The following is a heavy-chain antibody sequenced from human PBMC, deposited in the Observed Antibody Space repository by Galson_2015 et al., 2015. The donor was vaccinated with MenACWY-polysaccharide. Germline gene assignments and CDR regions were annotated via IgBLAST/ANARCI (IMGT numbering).Heavy chain of an antibody. J-gene: IGHJ4*02. Sequence: KQDQGEKNYVDPVKGRFTISRDNSKNTLYLQMHDLRAEDTAVYYCVKAHETSGWNRGPGYWGQGTLVTVSS. V-gene: IGHV3-7*03. CDR3: VKAHETSGWNRGPGY. D-gene: IGHD1-1*01. CDR2: KQDQGEK.